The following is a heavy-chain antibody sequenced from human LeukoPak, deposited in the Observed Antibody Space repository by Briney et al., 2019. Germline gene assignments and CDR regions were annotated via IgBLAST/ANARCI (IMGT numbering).Heavy chain of an antibody. CDR3: ASEQRDGYNYGDDY. D-gene: IGHD5-24*01. V-gene: IGHV4-34*01. CDR1: GGSFSGYY. J-gene: IGHJ4*02. CDR2: INHSGST. Sequence: SETLSLTCAVYGGSFSGYYWSWIRQPPGKGLEWIGEINHSGSTNYNPSLKSRVTISLDTSKNQFSLKLSSVTAADTAVYYCASEQRDGYNYGDDYWGQGTLVTVSS.